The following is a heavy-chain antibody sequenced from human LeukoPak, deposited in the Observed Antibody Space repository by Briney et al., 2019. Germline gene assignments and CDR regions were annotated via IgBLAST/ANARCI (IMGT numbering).Heavy chain of an antibody. D-gene: IGHD2-21*02. Sequence: ASMKVSCKASGYTFTGYYMHWVRQAPGQGLEWMGWINPNSGGTNYAQKFQGRVTMTRDTSISTAYMELSRLRSDDTAVYYCARDLSPHGMTASDSWGQGTLVTVSS. CDR2: INPNSGGT. CDR1: GYTFTGYY. V-gene: IGHV1-2*02. J-gene: IGHJ4*02. CDR3: ARDLSPHGMTASDS.